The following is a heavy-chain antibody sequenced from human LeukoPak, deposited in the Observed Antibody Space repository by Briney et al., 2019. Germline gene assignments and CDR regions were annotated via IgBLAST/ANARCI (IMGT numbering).Heavy chain of an antibody. D-gene: IGHD5-18*01. CDR3: ARRGDTPMIGDH. V-gene: IGHV3-48*01. CDR1: GFTFSSYG. CDR2: LSNTGNI. J-gene: IGHJ4*02. Sequence: GGSLRLSCAASGFTFSSYGMNWVRQAPGKGLEWLSYLSNTGNIHYAQSVKGRFTISRDNAKNSLYLQIDGLRAEDTAVYYCARRGDTPMIGDHWGQGILVTVAS.